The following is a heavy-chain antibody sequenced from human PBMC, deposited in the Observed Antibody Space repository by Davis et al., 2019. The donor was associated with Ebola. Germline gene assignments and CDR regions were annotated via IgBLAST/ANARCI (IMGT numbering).Heavy chain of an antibody. CDR3: ARGPKGVVTARDYYYGMDV. V-gene: IGHV3-30-3*01. CDR1: GFTFSSYA. D-gene: IGHD3-3*01. CDR2: ISYDGSNK. J-gene: IGHJ6*02. Sequence: GESLKISCAASGFTFSSYAMHWVRQAPGMGLEWVAVISYDGSNKYYADSVKGRFTISRDNSKNTLYLQMNSLRAEDTAVYYCARGPKGVVTARDYYYGMDVWGQGTTVTVSS.